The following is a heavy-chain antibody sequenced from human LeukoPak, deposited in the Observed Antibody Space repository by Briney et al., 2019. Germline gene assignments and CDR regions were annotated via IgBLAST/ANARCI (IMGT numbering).Heavy chain of an antibody. J-gene: IGHJ4*02. CDR2: IYTSGST. Sequence: SETLSLTCTVSGASITSYYWTWIRQPAGKGLEWLGRIYTSGSTNYSPSLKSRVTMLVDTSKNQFSLKLSSVTAADTAVYYCARLSADSSSSRGFDYWGQGTLVTVSS. D-gene: IGHD2-2*01. CDR3: ARLSADSSSSRGFDY. CDR1: GASITSYY. V-gene: IGHV4-4*07.